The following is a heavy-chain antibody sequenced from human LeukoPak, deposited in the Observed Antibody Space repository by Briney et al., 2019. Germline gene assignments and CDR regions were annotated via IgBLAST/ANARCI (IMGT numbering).Heavy chain of an antibody. J-gene: IGHJ5*02. V-gene: IGHV3-21*01. CDR3: ARDLAAMGPNWFDP. D-gene: IGHD2-2*01. CDR1: GFTFSSYS. Sequence: TGGSLRLSCAASGFTFSSYSMNWVRQAPGKGLEWVSSISSSSSYIYYADSVKGRFTITRDNAKNSLYLQMNSLRAEDTAVYYCARDLAAMGPNWFDPWGQGTLVTVSS. CDR2: ISSSSSYI.